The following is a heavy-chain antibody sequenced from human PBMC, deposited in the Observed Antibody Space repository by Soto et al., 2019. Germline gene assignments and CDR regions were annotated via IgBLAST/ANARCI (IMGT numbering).Heavy chain of an antibody. D-gene: IGHD3-10*01. Sequence: SVKVSCKASGGTFSSYTISWVRQAPGQGLEWMGRIIPILGIANYAQKFQGRVTITADKSTSTAYMELSSLRSEDTAVYYCASTPYDYGSGVSYYDYMYVSGKGTTVPVS. CDR3: ASTPYDYGSGVSYYDYMYV. CDR1: GGTFSSYT. J-gene: IGHJ6*03. V-gene: IGHV1-69*02. CDR2: IIPILGIA.